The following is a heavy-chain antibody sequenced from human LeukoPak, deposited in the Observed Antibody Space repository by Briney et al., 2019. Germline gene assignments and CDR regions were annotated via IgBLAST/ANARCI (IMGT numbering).Heavy chain of an antibody. D-gene: IGHD4-17*01. CDR2: INPSGGGT. CDR1: GYTFTSYY. CDR3: ARDFYGDYVRVNFDY. Sequence: PEASVKVSCKASGYTFTSYYMHWVRQAPGQGLEWMGIINPSGGGTSCTQKFQGRVTMTRDTSTSTVYMGLSSLRSEDTAVYYCARDFYGDYVRVNFDYWGQGTLVTVSS. V-gene: IGHV1-46*01. J-gene: IGHJ4*02.